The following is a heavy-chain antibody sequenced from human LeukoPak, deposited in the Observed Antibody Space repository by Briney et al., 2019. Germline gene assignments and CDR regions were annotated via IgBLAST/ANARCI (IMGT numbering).Heavy chain of an antibody. CDR1: GYTFTSYG. J-gene: IGHJ4*02. V-gene: IGHV1-18*01. Sequence: GASVKVSCKASGYTFTSYGISWVRQAPGQGLEWMGWISAYNGNTNYAQKLQGRVTMTTDTSTSTAYMELRSLRSDDTAVYYCARDQGTYYDILTGSNFDYWGQGTLVTVSS. CDR2: ISAYNGNT. D-gene: IGHD3-9*01. CDR3: ARDQGTYYDILTGSNFDY.